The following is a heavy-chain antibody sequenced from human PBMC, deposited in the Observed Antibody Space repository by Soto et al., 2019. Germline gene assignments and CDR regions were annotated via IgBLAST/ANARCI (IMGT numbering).Heavy chain of an antibody. J-gene: IGHJ6*02. CDR2: ISGSGGST. CDR1: GFTFSSYA. D-gene: IGHD2-2*01. CDR3: ARDMVVPAGGYYYYYGMDV. V-gene: IGHV3-23*01. Sequence: GGSLRLSCAASGFTFSSYAMSWVRQAPGKGLEWVSAISGSGGSTYYADSVKGRFTISRDNSKNTLYLQMNSLRAEDTAVYYCARDMVVPAGGYYYYYGMDVWGQGTTVTAP.